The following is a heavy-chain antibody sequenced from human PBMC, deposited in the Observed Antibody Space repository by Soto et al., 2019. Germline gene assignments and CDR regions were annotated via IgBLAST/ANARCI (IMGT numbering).Heavy chain of an antibody. CDR2: ISGSGDST. D-gene: IGHD6-19*01. CDR3: AKGVPGIAVAGTGYFQH. V-gene: IGHV3-23*01. J-gene: IGHJ1*01. CDR1: GFTFSSYA. Sequence: GGSLRLSCAASGFTFSSYAMSWVRQAPGKGLEWVSGISGSGDSTYYADSVKGRFTISRDNSKKTLYLQMNSLRAEDTVVYYCAKGVPGIAVAGTGYFQHWGQGTLVTVSS.